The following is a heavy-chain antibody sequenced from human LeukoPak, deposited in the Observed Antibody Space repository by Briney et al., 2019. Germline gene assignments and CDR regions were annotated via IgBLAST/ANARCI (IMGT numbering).Heavy chain of an antibody. CDR1: GFTFSTYW. CDR3: AKDRHGGKWNDAFDI. V-gene: IGHV3-74*01. CDR2: ISGDGGST. D-gene: IGHD4-23*01. J-gene: IGHJ3*02. Sequence: GGSLRLSCEASGFTFSTYWMHWVRQAPGEGLVWVSRISGDGGSTYYADSVKGRFTISRDNSKNTLYLQMNSLRAEDTAVYYCAKDRHGGKWNDAFDIWGQGTMVTVSS.